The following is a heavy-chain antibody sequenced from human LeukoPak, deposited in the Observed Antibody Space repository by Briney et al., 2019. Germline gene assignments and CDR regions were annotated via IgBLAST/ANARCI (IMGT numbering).Heavy chain of an antibody. V-gene: IGHV4-39*01. Sequence: SETLSLTCSVSGGSIRSDSNNWGWIRQPPGKGLEWIASMYYSGSTYYNPSLKSRVTISVDTSKNQFSLRLSSVTAADTALYYCAKPPLKPLAPYSFDCWGRGGLVTVSS. CDR2: MYYSGST. CDR3: AKPPLKPLAPYSFDC. D-gene: IGHD2-15*01. J-gene: IGHJ4*02. CDR1: GGSIRSDSNN.